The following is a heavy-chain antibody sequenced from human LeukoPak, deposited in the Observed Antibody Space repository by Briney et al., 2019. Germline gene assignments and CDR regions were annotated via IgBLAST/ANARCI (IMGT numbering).Heavy chain of an antibody. Sequence: AGGSLRLSCAASGFTFSSHWMSWVRQAPGKGLGGVASIKQDGSEKYYVDSVKGRFTISRDNAKNSLYLQMNSLRAEDTALYYCARAPGEGWFDPWGQGTLVTVSS. CDR3: ARAPGEGWFDP. CDR2: IKQDGSEK. CDR1: GFTFSSHW. V-gene: IGHV3-7*01. J-gene: IGHJ5*02. D-gene: IGHD4-17*01.